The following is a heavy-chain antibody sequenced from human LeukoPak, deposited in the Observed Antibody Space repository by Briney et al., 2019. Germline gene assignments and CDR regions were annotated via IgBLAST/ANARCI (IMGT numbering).Heavy chain of an antibody. CDR1: GGTFSSYT. CDR3: ASYYYDSSGFFDY. D-gene: IGHD3-22*01. V-gene: IGHV1-69*02. Sequence: SVKLSCKASGGTFSSYTISWVRQAPGQGLEWMGGIITILGIANYAQKFQGRVTITADKSTSTAYMELSSLRSEDTAVYYCASYYYDSSGFFDYWGQGTLVTVSS. J-gene: IGHJ4*02. CDR2: IITILGIA.